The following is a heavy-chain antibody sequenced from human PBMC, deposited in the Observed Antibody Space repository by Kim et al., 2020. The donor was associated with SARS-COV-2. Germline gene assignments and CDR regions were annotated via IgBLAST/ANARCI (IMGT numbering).Heavy chain of an antibody. CDR3: ARETIAAAGYYFDY. J-gene: IGHJ4*02. Sequence: SETLSLTCTVSGGSISSYYWSWIRQPPGKGLEWIGYIYYSGSTNYNPSLKSRVTISVDTSKNQFSLKLSSVTAADTAVYYCARETIAAAGYYFDYWGQGTLVTVSS. V-gene: IGHV4-59*13. CDR1: GGSISSYY. D-gene: IGHD6-13*01. CDR2: IYYSGST.